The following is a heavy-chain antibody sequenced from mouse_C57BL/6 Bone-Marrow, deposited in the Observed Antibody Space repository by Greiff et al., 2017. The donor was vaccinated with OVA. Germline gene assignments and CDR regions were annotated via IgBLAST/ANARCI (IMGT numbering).Heavy chain of an antibody. CDR2: INPGSGGT. CDR3: ARGPTVVATDWYFDV. D-gene: IGHD1-1*01. Sequence: QVQLKESGAELVRPGTSVKVSCKASGYAFTNYLIEWVKQRPGQGLEWIGVINPGSGGTNYNEKFKGKATLTADKSSSTAYMQLSSLTSEDSAVYFCARGPTVVATDWYFDVWGTGTTVTVSS. J-gene: IGHJ1*03. V-gene: IGHV1-54*01. CDR1: GYAFTNYL.